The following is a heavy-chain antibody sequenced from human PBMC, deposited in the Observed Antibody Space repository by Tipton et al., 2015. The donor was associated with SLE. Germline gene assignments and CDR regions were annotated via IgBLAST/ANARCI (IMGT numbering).Heavy chain of an antibody. J-gene: IGHJ4*02. V-gene: IGHV4-61*09. CDR2: IYTSGST. CDR3: ARAGYSYDSGYYFDH. CDR1: GGSISSGSYY. D-gene: IGHD5-18*01. Sequence: TLSLTCTVSGGSISSGSYYWSWIRQPAGRGLEWIGYIYTSGSTNYNPSLKSRVTISLDTSKNQFSLKLSSMTAADTAVYYCARAGYSYDSGYYFDHWGQGTLVTVSS.